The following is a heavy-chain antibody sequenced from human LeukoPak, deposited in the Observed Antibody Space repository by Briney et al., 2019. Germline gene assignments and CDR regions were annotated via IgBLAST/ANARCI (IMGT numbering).Heavy chain of an antibody. CDR2: IRSKAYGGTT. CDR3: TRVAYCGGDCYSSFDY. J-gene: IGHJ4*02. V-gene: IGHV3-49*03. D-gene: IGHD2-21*02. CDR1: GFNFDDYN. Sequence: GGSLRLSCTASGFNFDDYNMSWFRQAPGKGLEWVGFIRSKAYGGTTEYAASVKGRFTISRDDSKSIAYLQMNSLKTEDTAVYYCTRVAYCGGDCYSSFDYWGQGTLVTVSS.